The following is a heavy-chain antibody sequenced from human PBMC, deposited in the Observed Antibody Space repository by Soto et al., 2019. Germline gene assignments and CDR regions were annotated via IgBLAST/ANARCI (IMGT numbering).Heavy chain of an antibody. J-gene: IGHJ4*02. V-gene: IGHV1-69*02. CDR3: ASPGRIAARTGPLPC. CDR2: IIPILGIA. CDR1: GGTFSSYT. Sequence: ASVKVSCKASGGTFSSYTISWVRQAPGQGLEWMGRIIPILGIANYAQKFQGRVTITADKSTSTAYMELSSLRSEDTAVYYCASPGRIAARTGPLPCWGQGTLVTVAS. D-gene: IGHD6-6*01.